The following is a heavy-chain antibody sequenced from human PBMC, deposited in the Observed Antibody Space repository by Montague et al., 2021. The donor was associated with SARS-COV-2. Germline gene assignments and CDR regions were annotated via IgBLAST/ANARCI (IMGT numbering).Heavy chain of an antibody. D-gene: IGHD3-10*01. Sequence: SLRLSCAASGFTFSTYAMPWVRQAPGKGLEWVASISASGIRTYYPDSVKGRFTISRDNSKNTLYLQMSSLRAEDTAVYFCLNYHGSGSYGDFWGQGTLVTVS. CDR1: GFTFSTYA. V-gene: IGHV3-23*01. CDR2: ISASGIRT. CDR3: LNYHGSGSYGDF. J-gene: IGHJ4*02.